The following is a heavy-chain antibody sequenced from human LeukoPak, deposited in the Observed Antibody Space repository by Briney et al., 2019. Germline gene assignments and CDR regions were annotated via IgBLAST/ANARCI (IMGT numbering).Heavy chain of an antibody. Sequence: ASVKVSCKASGYTFTTYGFNWWRQATGQGLEWMGWMNPNSGNTGYAQKFQGRVTMTRNTSISTAYMELSSLRSEDTAVYYCARGPYSSSWYVPAAGYYYYYGMDVWGQGTTVTVSS. D-gene: IGHD6-13*01. V-gene: IGHV1-8*02. CDR2: MNPNSGNT. CDR1: GYTFTTYG. J-gene: IGHJ6*02. CDR3: ARGPYSSSWYVPAAGYYYYYGMDV.